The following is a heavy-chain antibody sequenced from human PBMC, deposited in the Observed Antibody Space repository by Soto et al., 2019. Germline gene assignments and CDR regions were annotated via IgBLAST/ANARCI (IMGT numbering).Heavy chain of an antibody. D-gene: IGHD2-8*02. CDR3: ARGDYWTGGDPFPYFDY. V-gene: IGHV1-2*02. Sequence: HEHLVQSGAEVKRPGASLKVSCKASGYSFTGYYIHWVRQAPGQGLEWMGWINPDSGATNYAQHFQGRVTLTIDTSISTASMDLTSLTSDDTAVYYCARGDYWTGGDPFPYFDYWGQGTLVIVSS. J-gene: IGHJ4*02. CDR2: INPDSGAT. CDR1: GYSFTGYY.